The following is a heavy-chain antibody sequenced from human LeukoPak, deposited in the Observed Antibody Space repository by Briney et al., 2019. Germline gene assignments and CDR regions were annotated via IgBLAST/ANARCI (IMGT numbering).Heavy chain of an antibody. V-gene: IGHV3-53*01. D-gene: IGHD3-10*01. Sequence: GGSLRLSCVVSGFTASSNYMSWVRQAPGKGPEWVSVIYSGGSTYYADSVKGRFTISRDNSKNTVYLQMNSLRAEDTAVYYCARGGGGESLGNPFDYWGQGTLVTVS. CDR2: IYSGGST. J-gene: IGHJ4*02. CDR1: GFTASSNY. CDR3: ARGGGGESLGNPFDY.